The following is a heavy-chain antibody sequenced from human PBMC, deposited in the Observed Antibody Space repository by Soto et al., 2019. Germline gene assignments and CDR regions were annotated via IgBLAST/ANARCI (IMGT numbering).Heavy chain of an antibody. D-gene: IGHD6-19*01. J-gene: IGHJ6*02. V-gene: IGHV3-33*01. CDR1: GFTFSSYG. Sequence: GGSLRLSCAASGFTFSSYGMHWVRQAPGKGLEWVAVIWYDGSNKYYADSVKGRFTISRDNSKNTLYLQMNSLRAEDTAVYYCAREAFIAVAGHYNYGMDVWGQGTTVTVSS. CDR3: AREAFIAVAGHYNYGMDV. CDR2: IWYDGSNK.